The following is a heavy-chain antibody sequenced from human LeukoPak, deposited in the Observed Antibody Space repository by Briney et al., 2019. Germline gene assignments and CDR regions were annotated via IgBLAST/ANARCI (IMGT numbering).Heavy chain of an antibody. V-gene: IGHV3-30*02. Sequence: GGSLSLSCAASVFTFSGYGMHWVRQAPGKGLEWVAFIQYDGSDKYYADSVKGRFTISRDNSKNTLYLQMNSLRAEDTAVYYCAKDLGNSFDYWGQGTLVTVSS. CDR2: IQYDGSDK. J-gene: IGHJ4*02. CDR1: VFTFSGYG. CDR3: AKDLGNSFDY. D-gene: IGHD4-23*01.